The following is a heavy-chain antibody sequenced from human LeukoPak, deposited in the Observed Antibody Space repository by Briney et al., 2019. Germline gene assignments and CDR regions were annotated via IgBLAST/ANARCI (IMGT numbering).Heavy chain of an antibody. D-gene: IGHD6-13*01. Sequence: SETLSLTCTVSGYSISSGYYWGWIRQPPGKGLEWIGYIYYSGSTNYNPSLKGRVTISVDTSKNQFSLKLSSVTAADTAVYYCASLTAYSSSREDYWGQGTLVTVSS. CDR1: GYSISSGYY. CDR2: IYYSGST. J-gene: IGHJ4*02. V-gene: IGHV4-38-2*02. CDR3: ASLTAYSSSREDY.